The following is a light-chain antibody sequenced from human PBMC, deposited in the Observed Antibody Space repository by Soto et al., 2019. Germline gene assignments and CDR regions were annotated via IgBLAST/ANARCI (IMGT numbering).Light chain of an antibody. J-gene: IGKJ1*01. CDR1: QSVSSY. Sequence: EIVLTQSPATLSLSPGERATLSCRASQSVSSYLACYQQKPGQAPRLLIYDASNRATGIPARFSGSGSGTDFTLPISSLEPEYFAVYYCQQRSNLPPGFGQGNKVEIQ. V-gene: IGKV3-11*01. CDR2: DAS. CDR3: QQRSNLPPG.